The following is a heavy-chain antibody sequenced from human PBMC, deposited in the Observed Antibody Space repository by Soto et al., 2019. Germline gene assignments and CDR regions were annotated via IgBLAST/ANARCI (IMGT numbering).Heavy chain of an antibody. D-gene: IGHD3-22*01. CDR3: AKDAPYYYDSSGYSDY. CDR2: ISGSGGST. V-gene: IGHV3-23*01. J-gene: IGHJ4*02. Sequence: PGGSLRLSCAASGFTFSSYAMSWVRQAPGKGLEWVSAISGSGGSTYYADSVKGRFTISRDSSKNTLYLQMNSLRAEDTAVYYCAKDAPYYYDSSGYSDYWGQGTLVTVSS. CDR1: GFTFSSYA.